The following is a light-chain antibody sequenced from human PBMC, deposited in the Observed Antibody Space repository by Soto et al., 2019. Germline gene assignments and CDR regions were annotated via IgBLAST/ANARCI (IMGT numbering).Light chain of an antibody. CDR3: ASWDESGPYV. Sequence: QSVLTQPPSASGTPGQRVTISCSGSSSNIGGNNVNWYQQLPGTAPKLLIYSNSQRPSGVPDRFSGSKSGNSAALAISGLQSEDEADYYCASWDESGPYVFGPGTKVTVL. V-gene: IGLV1-44*01. CDR2: SNS. J-gene: IGLJ1*01. CDR1: SSNIGGNN.